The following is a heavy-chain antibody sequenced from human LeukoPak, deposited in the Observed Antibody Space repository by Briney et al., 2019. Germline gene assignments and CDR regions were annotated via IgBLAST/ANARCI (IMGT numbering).Heavy chain of an antibody. CDR1: GFTFSSYG. CDR3: AKLWFGELFGGY. Sequence: GGSLRLSCAASGFTFSSYGMHWVRQAPGKGLEWVAFKRYDGSNKYYADSVKGRFTISRDNSKNTLYLQMNSLRAEDTAVYYCAKLWFGELFGGYWGQGTLVTVSS. CDR2: KRYDGSNK. V-gene: IGHV3-30*02. D-gene: IGHD3-10*01. J-gene: IGHJ4*02.